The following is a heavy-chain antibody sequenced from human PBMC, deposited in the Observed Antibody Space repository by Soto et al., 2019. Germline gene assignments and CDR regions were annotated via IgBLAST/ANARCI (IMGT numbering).Heavy chain of an antibody. J-gene: IGHJ4*02. CDR3: TRANWYSEY. V-gene: IGHV4-39*07. CDR1: GGSISTSSYY. D-gene: IGHD7-27*01. Sequence: SETLSLTCTVSGGSISTSSYYWGRLRQPAGQGLEGIGDINYSGSTYYSPSLKRRVTMSVDTSKSQLSLNLTSLTAADTAIYYCTRANWYSEYWGQGTLVTVSS. CDR2: INYSGST.